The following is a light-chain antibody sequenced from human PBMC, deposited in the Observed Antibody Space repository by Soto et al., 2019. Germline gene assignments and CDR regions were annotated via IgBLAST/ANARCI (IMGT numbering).Light chain of an antibody. J-gene: IGKJ1*01. V-gene: IGKV3-15*01. CDR2: GAS. CDR1: QSVSSN. Sequence: VMTQSPATLSVSPGERATLSCRASQSVSSNLAWYQQKPGQAPRLLIYGASTRATGSPARFSGSGSGTEFTLTISSLQSEDFAVYYCQQYNNWPPWTFGQGTKVEIK. CDR3: QQYNNWPPWT.